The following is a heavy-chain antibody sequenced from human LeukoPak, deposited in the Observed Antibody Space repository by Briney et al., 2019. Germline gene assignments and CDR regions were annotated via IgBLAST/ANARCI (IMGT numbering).Heavy chain of an antibody. CDR1: GFTFSSYA. CDR3: GRDSESRTEAGPRFDY. CDR2: ISGSGGST. D-gene: IGHD6-19*01. Sequence: GGFLRLSCAASGFTFSSYAMSWVRQAPGKGLEWVSAISGSGGSTYYADSVKGRFTISRDNAKNSLYLQMNSLRAEDTAVYYCGRDSESRTEAGPRFDYWGQGTLVTVSS. V-gene: IGHV3-23*01. J-gene: IGHJ4*02.